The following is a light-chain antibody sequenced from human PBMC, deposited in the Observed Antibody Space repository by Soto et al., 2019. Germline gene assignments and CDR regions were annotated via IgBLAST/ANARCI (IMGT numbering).Light chain of an antibody. Sequence: QSALTQPASVSGSPGQSITISCTGTSSDVAVYKYVSWYQQHPGKAPKVIIYEVSSRPSGVSNRFSGSKSGSTASLTISGLQAEDEADYYCSSYTSSSTLVVFGGGTKVTVL. CDR1: SSDVAVYKY. J-gene: IGLJ2*01. CDR2: EVS. CDR3: SSYTSSSTLVV. V-gene: IGLV2-14*01.